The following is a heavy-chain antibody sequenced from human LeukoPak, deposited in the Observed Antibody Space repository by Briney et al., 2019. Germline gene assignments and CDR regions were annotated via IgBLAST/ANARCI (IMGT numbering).Heavy chain of an antibody. CDR3: ARALTPGAFDI. CDR2: IYSGDNT. Sequence: PGGSLRLSCAASGFTVNSNYMSWVRQAPGKGLEWVSVIYSGDNTYYADSVKGRFTISRDNSKNTLYLQMNTLRADDTAVYYCARALTPGAFDIWGQGTMVTVSS. V-gene: IGHV3-53*01. J-gene: IGHJ3*02. CDR1: GFTVNSNY. D-gene: IGHD3-9*01.